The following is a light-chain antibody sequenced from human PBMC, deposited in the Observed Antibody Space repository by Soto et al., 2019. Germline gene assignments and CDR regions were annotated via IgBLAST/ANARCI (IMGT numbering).Light chain of an antibody. CDR2: GAS. CDR3: QQYSSSPS. CDR1: QVISSW. Sequence: MTQSPSSVSAAVGDRVTITCRASQVISSWLAWYQQKPGQVPSLPIYGASTRASGIPARFSGSGSGTEFSLTIGSLQSEDFAVYYCQQYSSSPSFGQGTRLEIK. V-gene: IGKV3-15*01. J-gene: IGKJ5*01.